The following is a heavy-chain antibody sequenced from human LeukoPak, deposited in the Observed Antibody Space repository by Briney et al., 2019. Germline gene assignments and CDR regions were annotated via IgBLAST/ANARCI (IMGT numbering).Heavy chain of an antibody. CDR1: GGSISSYY. J-gene: IGHJ3*02. D-gene: IGHD3-10*01. CDR2: IYYSGST. CDR3: ARHKERGAFDI. V-gene: IGHV4-59*01. Sequence: PSETLSLTCTVSGGSISSYYWSWIRQPPGKRLEWIGYIYYSGSTSYNPSLKSRVTISVDTSKNQISLKLSSVTAADTAVYYCARHKERGAFDIWGQGTMVTVSS.